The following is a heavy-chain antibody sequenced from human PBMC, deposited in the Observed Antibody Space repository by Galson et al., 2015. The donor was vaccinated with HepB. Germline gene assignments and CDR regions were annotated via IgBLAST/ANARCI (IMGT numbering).Heavy chain of an antibody. V-gene: IGHV1-3*01. D-gene: IGHD2-2*01. CDR2: INAGNGNT. CDR3: ARESVIVPAATPYYFDY. Sequence: SVKVSCKASRYTFSTYAMHWVRQAPGQRLEWMGWINAGNGNTKYSQKFQGRVTITRDTSASTVYMELSRLRSEDRAVYYCARESVIVPAATPYYFDYWGQGTLVSVSS. J-gene: IGHJ4*02. CDR1: RYTFSTYA.